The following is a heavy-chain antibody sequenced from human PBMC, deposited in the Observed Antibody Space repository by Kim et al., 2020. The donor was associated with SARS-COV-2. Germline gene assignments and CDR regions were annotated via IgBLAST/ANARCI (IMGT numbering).Heavy chain of an antibody. D-gene: IGHD1-26*01. V-gene: IGHV3-11*05. Sequence: ADSVKGRFTISRHNAKNSLYLQMNSLRAEDTAVYYCARAAWAGQYGMDVWGQGTTVTVSS. J-gene: IGHJ6*02. CDR3: ARAAWAGQYGMDV.